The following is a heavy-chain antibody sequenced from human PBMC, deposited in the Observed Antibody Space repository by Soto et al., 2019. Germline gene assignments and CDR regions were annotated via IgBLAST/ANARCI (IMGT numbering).Heavy chain of an antibody. Sequence: SETLSLTCPVSGGSISSGGYYWSWIRQHPGKGLEWIGYIYYSGSTYYNPSLKSRVTISVDTSKNQFSLKLSSVTAADTAAYYCAREVPAEYYYGSGTFRPLDPWGQGTLVTVSS. CDR3: AREVPAEYYYGSGTFRPLDP. V-gene: IGHV4-31*03. D-gene: IGHD3-10*01. CDR2: IYYSGST. CDR1: GGSISSGGYY. J-gene: IGHJ5*02.